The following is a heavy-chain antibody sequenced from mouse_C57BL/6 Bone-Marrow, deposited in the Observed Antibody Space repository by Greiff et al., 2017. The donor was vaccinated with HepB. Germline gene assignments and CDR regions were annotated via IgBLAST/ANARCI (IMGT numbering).Heavy chain of an antibody. J-gene: IGHJ4*01. Sequence: QVQLQQSGAELVKPGASVKISCKASGYAFSSYWMNWVKQRPGKGLEWIGQIYPGDGDTNYNGKFKGKATLTADKPSSTAYMQLSSLTSEDSAVYYCAMTTGSYYYAMDYWGQGTSVTVSS. V-gene: IGHV1-80*01. CDR2: IYPGDGDT. CDR1: GYAFSSYW. CDR3: AMTTGSYYYAMDY. D-gene: IGHD1-1*01.